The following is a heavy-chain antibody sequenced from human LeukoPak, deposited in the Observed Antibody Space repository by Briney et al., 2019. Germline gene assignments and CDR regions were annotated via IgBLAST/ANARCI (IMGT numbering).Heavy chain of an antibody. CDR1: GGSISSYY. CDR2: IYYSGST. J-gene: IGHJ5*02. CDR3: ARDKGETIAAAGPRDNWFDP. D-gene: IGHD6-13*01. Sequence: PSETLSLTCTVSGGSISSYYWSWIRQPPGKGLEWIGYIYYSGSTNYNPSLKSRVTISVDTSKNQFSLKLSSVTAADTAVYYCARDKGETIAAAGPRDNWFDPWGQGTLVTVSS. V-gene: IGHV4-59*12.